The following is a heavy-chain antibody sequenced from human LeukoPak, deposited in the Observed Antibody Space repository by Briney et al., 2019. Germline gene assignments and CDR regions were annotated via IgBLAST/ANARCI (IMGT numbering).Heavy chain of an antibody. V-gene: IGHV3-48*03. Sequence: GGSLRLSCAASGFTLSSYEMNWVRQAPGKGLEWVSYISESGSTIYYADSVKGRFTISRDNAMNSLYLQMNSLRAEDTAVYYCARHPLDYWGQGTLVTVSS. J-gene: IGHJ4*02. CDR2: ISESGSTI. CDR1: GFTLSSYE. CDR3: ARHPLDY.